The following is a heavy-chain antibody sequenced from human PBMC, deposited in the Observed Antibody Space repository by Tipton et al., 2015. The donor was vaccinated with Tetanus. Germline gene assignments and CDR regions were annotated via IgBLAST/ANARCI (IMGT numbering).Heavy chain of an antibody. CDR1: GYIFNNYW. J-gene: IGHJ4*02. V-gene: IGHV5-51*01. CDR2: IYPGDSDT. CDR3: ARAHCSDGVCNFDY. Sequence: MQLVQSGGEVKKPGESLKISCKGSGYIFNNYWIGWVRQKPGKGLEWMGIIYPGDSDTRYSPSFQGQVTISVDKSISTAFLRWSSLKASDTSMFYCARAHCSDGVCNFDYWGQGALVTVAS. D-gene: IGHD2-8*01.